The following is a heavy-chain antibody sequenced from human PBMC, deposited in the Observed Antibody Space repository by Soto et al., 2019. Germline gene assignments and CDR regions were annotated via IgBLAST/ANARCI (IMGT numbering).Heavy chain of an antibody. CDR1: RGTFNTYP. CDR3: ARHHLREQHYELRSVPTASVYLYRLGV. D-gene: IGHD3-3*01. Sequence: QVQLEQSGAEVKKPGSSVKVSCQTSRGTFNTYPISWMRQAPGQGLEWLGGILPAFGIMNYAQQFQGRLYFTADESTTSLYRELSGLTSEVTAVYFCARHHLREQHYELRSVPTASVYLYRLGVWGQGTTVTVSS. CDR2: ILPAFGIM. V-gene: IGHV1-69*01. J-gene: IGHJ6*02.